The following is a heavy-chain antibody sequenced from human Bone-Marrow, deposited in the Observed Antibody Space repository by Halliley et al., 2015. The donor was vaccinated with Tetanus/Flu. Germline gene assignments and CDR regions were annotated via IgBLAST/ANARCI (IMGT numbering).Heavy chain of an antibody. J-gene: IGHJ5*02. CDR3: AKQISGTYHIDP. CDR2: ITYTGGSI. Sequence: SLRLSCAASGFTFSSYAMSWVRQAPGKGLEWVSSITYTGGSIYYAESVKGRFTISRDNSNNTLYLHMDSLRVEDTAVYFCAKQISGTYHIDPWGQGNLVTVSS. V-gene: IGHV3-23*01. D-gene: IGHD1-26*01. CDR1: GFTFSSYA.